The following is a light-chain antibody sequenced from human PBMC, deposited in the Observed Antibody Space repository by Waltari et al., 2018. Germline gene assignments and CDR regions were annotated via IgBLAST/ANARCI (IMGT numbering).Light chain of an antibody. J-gene: IGKJ4*01. CDR1: QSISNW. CDR3: QQYSSYPLA. V-gene: IGKV1-5*03. Sequence: DIQMTQSPSTLSASVGERVTITCRASQSISNWLAWYQQKPGKAPKLLIYMASSLESEVPSRFSGSGSGTEFTLSINSLQPDDFATYYCQQYSSYPLAFGEGTKVEIK. CDR2: MAS.